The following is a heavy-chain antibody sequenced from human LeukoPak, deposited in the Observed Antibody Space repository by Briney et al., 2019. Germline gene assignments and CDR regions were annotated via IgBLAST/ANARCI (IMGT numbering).Heavy chain of an antibody. CDR3: ATVKYSSSWYTPEPINWFDP. J-gene: IGHJ5*02. Sequence: GGSLRLSCAASGFTFSSYAMHWVRQAPGKGLEWVAVISYDGSNKYYADSVKGRFTISRDNSKNTLYLQMNSLRAEDTAVYYCATVKYSSSWYTPEPINWFDPWGQGTLVTVSS. V-gene: IGHV3-30-3*01. CDR2: ISYDGSNK. D-gene: IGHD6-13*01. CDR1: GFTFSSYA.